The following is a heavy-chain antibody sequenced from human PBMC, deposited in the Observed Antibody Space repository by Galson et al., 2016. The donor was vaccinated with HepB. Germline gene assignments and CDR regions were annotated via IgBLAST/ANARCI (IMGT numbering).Heavy chain of an antibody. CDR1: GFSFGSYG. V-gene: IGHV3-30*18. J-gene: IGHJ5*01. CDR3: AKDHGDYGDYVPDS. Sequence: SLRLSCAASGFSFGSYGMHWLRQAPGKGLEWLAVISYDGGSTYYGGSAKGRFTISRDNSKSTLFLQMDSLRAEDTGVYFCAKDHGDYGDYVPDSWGQGALVTVSS. D-gene: IGHD4-17*01. CDR2: ISYDGGST.